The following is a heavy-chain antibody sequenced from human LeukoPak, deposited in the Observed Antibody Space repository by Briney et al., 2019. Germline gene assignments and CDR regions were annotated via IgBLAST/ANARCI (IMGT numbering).Heavy chain of an antibody. CDR3: AIGRSYSAFDV. V-gene: IGHV1-18*01. Sequence: GAAVKVSCKASGYTFTSYGISWVRQAPGQGLEWMGWISPYNGNTVYAQNLQGRVTMTTDTSTTTAYMELGSLRSDDTAVYYCAIGRSYSAFDVWGQGTMVTVSS. J-gene: IGHJ3*01. CDR2: ISPYNGNT. CDR1: GYTFTSYG. D-gene: IGHD1-26*01.